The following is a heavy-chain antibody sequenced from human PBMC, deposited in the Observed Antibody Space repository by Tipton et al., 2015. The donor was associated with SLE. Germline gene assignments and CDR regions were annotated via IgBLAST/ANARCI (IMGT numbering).Heavy chain of an antibody. CDR3: AKGFDDSGFFLDF. CDR2: IIVSGVTT. V-gene: IGHV3-23*01. CDR1: GFSFTTFA. D-gene: IGHD3-22*01. J-gene: IGHJ4*02. Sequence: SLRLSCAASGFSFTTFAMSWVRQAPGKGLEWVSAIIVSGVTTYYADSVKGRFTISRDNSKNTVYLQMSTLRPDDTALYYCAKGFDDSGFFLDFWGQGTLVTVSS.